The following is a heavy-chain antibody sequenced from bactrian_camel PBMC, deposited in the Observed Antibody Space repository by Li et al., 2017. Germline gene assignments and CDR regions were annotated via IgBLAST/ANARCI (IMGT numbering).Heavy chain of an antibody. J-gene: IGHJ6*01. CDR2: MYTGGGST. CDR1: GRTYIPGC. V-gene: IGHV3S1*01. Sequence: HVQLVESGGGSVQAGGSLTLSCVASGRTYIPGCMAWFRQVAGKERQGVAAMYTGGGSTYYADSVKGRFTISQDYAKNTVYLQMNSLKPDDTAMYYCAAGAERESCMSWYFSGKHPGMAEFAYWGQGTQVAVS. D-gene: IGHD6*01. CDR3: AAGAERESCMSWYFSGKHPGMAEFAY.